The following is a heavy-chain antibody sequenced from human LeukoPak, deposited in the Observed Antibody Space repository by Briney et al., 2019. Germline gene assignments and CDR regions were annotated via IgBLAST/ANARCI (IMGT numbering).Heavy chain of an antibody. J-gene: IGHJ4*02. Sequence: PSETLSLTCTVSGYSISSAYYWGWIRQPPGKGLEWIGSIYFSGGTYGNPSLKSRVTISVDTSKNQFSLNLSSVTAADTGVYYCARLKHDWPLPDYFDYWGQGVLVTVSS. D-gene: IGHD3-9*01. CDR3: ARLKHDWPLPDYFDY. CDR1: GYSISSAYY. CDR2: IYFSGGT. V-gene: IGHV4-38-2*02.